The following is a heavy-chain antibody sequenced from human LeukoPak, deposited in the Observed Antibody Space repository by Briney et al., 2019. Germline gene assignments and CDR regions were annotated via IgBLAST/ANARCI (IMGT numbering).Heavy chain of an antibody. CDR1: GFTFSSYW. Sequence: GGSLRLSCAASGFTFSSYWMSWVRQAPGKGLDWVANIKQDGSEKYYVDSVKGRFTISRDNAKNSLYLQMNSLRAEDTAVYYCARRSLRYFDWLLPTSGFDYWGQGTLVTVSS. V-gene: IGHV3-7*01. CDR3: ARRSLRYFDWLLPTSGFDY. J-gene: IGHJ4*02. CDR2: IKQDGSEK. D-gene: IGHD3-9*01.